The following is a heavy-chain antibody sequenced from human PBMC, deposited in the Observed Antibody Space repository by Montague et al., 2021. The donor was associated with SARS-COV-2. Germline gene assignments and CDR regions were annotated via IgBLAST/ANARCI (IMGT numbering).Heavy chain of an antibody. V-gene: IGHV3-33*03. D-gene: IGHD3-10*01. J-gene: IGHJ3*01. Sequence: SLRLSCAASGFTYSKYGVHWVRQAPGKGLEWVASIWNDGSKKYHADSVKGRFTVSRDESKNTVFLQMNSLRAEDTALYYCAKGKGTSPTPRGAFDVWGQGTMVVVSS. CDR1: GFTYSKYG. CDR2: IWNDGSKK. CDR3: AKGKGTSPTPRGAFDV.